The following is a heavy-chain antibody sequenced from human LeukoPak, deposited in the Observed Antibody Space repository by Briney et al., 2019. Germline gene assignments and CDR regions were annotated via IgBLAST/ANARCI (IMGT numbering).Heavy chain of an antibody. D-gene: IGHD6-19*01. V-gene: IGHV4-38-2*01. CDR2: IYHSGST. CDR3: ARSRLAEYYFDD. Sequence: SETLSLTCAVSGYSISSGYYWGWIRQPPGKGLEWIGSIYHSGSTYYNPSLKSRVTISVDTSKNQYSLKLSSVTAADTAVYYCARSRLAEYYFDDWGQGTLVTVSS. CDR1: GYSISSGYY. J-gene: IGHJ4*02.